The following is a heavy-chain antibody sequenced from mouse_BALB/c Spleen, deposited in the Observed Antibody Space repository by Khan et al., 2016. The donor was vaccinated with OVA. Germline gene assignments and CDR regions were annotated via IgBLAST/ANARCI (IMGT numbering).Heavy chain of an antibody. CDR2: IDPFSGGP. CDR3: TRHGVVAWFSY. V-gene: IGHV1S135*01. D-gene: IGHD1-1*02. J-gene: IGHJ3*01. CDR1: GYSFTSYY. Sequence: VQLQQSGPELMKPGASVKISCKASGYSFTSYYIHWVMPSHGASLDWIGYIDPFSGGPTYNQKFKGKATLTVAKSSSTAYIHLINLTSEDSAVYYCTRHGVVAWFSYWGQGTLVTVSA.